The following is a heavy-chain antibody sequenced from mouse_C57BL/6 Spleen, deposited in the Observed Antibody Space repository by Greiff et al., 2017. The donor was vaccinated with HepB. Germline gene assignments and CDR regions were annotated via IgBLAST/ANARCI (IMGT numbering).Heavy chain of an antibody. CDR1: GYTFTDYE. CDR3: TREENAMDY. V-gene: IGHV1-15*01. CDR2: IDPETGGT. Sequence: VQLQQSGAELVRPGASVTLSCKASGYTFTDYEMHWVKQTPVHGLEWIGAIDPETGGTAYNQKFKGKAILTADKSSSTAYMELRSLTSEDYAVYYCTREENAMDYWGQGTSVTVSS. J-gene: IGHJ4*01.